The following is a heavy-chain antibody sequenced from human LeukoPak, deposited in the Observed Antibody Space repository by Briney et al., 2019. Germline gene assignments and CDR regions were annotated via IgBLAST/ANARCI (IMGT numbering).Heavy chain of an antibody. D-gene: IGHD2-15*01. Sequence: GGSPRLSCAASGFTFSSYAMHWVRQAPGKGLEWVAVISYDGSNKYYADSVKGRFTISRDNSKNTLYLQMNSLRAEDTAVYYCAKPIGYCSGGSCYKTHFDYWGQGTLVTVSS. V-gene: IGHV3-30-3*01. CDR3: AKPIGYCSGGSCYKTHFDY. CDR1: GFTFSSYA. J-gene: IGHJ4*02. CDR2: ISYDGSNK.